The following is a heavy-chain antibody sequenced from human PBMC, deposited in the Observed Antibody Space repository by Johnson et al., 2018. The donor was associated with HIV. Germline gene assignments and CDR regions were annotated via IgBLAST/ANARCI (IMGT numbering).Heavy chain of an antibody. V-gene: IGHV3-66*01. CDR1: GFAVSGYY. CDR2: LFSGATT. J-gene: IGHJ3*02. CDR3: ARACRDGYTCDVFDI. D-gene: IGHD5-24*01. Sequence: VQLVESGGGLVRPGGSLRLSCVASGFAVSGYYMSWVRQAPGKGLEWVSVLFSGATTYYADSVNGRFTISRDNSKNTPYLQMNSLRAEDTAVYYCARACRDGYTCDVFDIWGQGTLVTVSS.